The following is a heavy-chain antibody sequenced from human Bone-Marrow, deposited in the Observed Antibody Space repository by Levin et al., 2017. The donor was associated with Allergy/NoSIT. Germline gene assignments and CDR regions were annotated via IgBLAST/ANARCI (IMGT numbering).Heavy chain of an antibody. D-gene: IGHD6-19*01. J-gene: IGHJ4*02. CDR3: ARVTGMSRGWPSWGY. CDR2: INPNSGGT. Sequence: ASVKVSCKASGYTFTGYYMHWVRQAPGQGLEWMGWINPNSGGTNYAQKFQGRVTMTRDTSISTAYMELSRLRSDDTAVYYCARVTGMSRGWPSWGYWGQGTLVTVSS. CDR1: GYTFTGYY. V-gene: IGHV1-2*02.